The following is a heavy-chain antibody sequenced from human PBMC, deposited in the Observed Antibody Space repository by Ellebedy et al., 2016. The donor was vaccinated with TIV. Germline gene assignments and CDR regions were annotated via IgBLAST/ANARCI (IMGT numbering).Heavy chain of an antibody. D-gene: IGHD3-10*01. CDR2: ISGSGAST. CDR1: GFTFSSYA. CDR3: AKHPAVGSYYYMDV. V-gene: IGHV3-23*01. Sequence: GESLKISCVASGFTFSSYAMTWVRQAPGKGLEWVSSISGSGASTYYADSLKGRFTISRDNSKNTLYLQGNSLRAEDTAIYFCAKHPAVGSYYYMDVWGKGTTVTVSS. J-gene: IGHJ6*03.